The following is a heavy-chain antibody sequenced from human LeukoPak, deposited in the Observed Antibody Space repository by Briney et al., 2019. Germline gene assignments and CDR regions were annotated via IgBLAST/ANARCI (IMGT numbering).Heavy chain of an antibody. Sequence: ASVKVSCKASGYTFTGYYMHWVRQAPGLGLEWMGWINPNSGGTNYAQKFQGWVTMTRDTSISTAYMELSRLRSDDTAVYYCARGQVGDSSPFDYWGQGTLVTVSS. CDR3: ARGQVGDSSPFDY. CDR2: INPNSGGT. D-gene: IGHD6-13*01. J-gene: IGHJ4*02. V-gene: IGHV1-2*04. CDR1: GYTFTGYY.